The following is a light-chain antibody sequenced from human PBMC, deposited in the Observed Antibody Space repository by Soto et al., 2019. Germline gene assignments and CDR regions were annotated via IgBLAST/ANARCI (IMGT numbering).Light chain of an antibody. CDR2: KAS. Sequence: DIQMTQSPSTLSGYVGDRVTITCRASQTFSSWLAWYQQKPGKAPKLLIYKASTLKSGVPSRFSGSGSGTEFTLTISSLQPDDFATYYCQHYNSYSEAFGQGTKVDIK. V-gene: IGKV1-5*03. J-gene: IGKJ1*01. CDR1: QTFSSW. CDR3: QHYNSYSEA.